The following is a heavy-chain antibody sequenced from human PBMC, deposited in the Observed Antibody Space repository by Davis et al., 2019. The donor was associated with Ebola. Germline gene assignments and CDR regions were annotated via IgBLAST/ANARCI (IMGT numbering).Heavy chain of an antibody. V-gene: IGHV3-7*03. CDR1: GFTFSSYA. CDR3: ARVSLDSSYWYHGMDV. D-gene: IGHD3-9*01. J-gene: IGHJ6*02. Sequence: GALRLSCAASGFTFSSYAMSWVRQAPGKGLEWVANIKQDGSERNYVDSVKGRFTISRDNAKNSLYLQMDGLRAEDTAVYYCARVSLDSSYWYHGMDVWGQGTTVTVSS. CDR2: IKQDGSER.